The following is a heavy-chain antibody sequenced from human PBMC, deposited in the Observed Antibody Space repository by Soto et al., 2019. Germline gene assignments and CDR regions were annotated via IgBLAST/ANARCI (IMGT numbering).Heavy chain of an antibody. D-gene: IGHD3-10*01. CDR1: GYTLTELS. V-gene: IGHV1-24*01. CDR3: ATGPRLLWFGNY. CDR2: FDPEDGET. Sequence: ASVKVSCKVSGYTLTELSMHWVRQAPGKGLEWMGGFDPEDGETIYAQKFQGRVTMTEDTSTDTAYMELSSLRSEDTAVYYCATGPRLLWFGNYWGQGTLVTVSS. J-gene: IGHJ4*02.